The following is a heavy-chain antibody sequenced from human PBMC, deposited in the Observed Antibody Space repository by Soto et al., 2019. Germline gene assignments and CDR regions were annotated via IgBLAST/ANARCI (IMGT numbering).Heavy chain of an antibody. D-gene: IGHD6-19*01. V-gene: IGHV3-74*01. Sequence: GGSLRLSCAASGFSLSVYWMHWVRQAPGKGLAWVSRFDTYGSATKYADSVEGRFSIPKDNAENTLYLQMNNLRADDTAVYYCVRVLKSIGWDNDVFDIWGQGTMVTVSS. CDR1: GFSLSVYW. CDR3: VRVLKSIGWDNDVFDI. J-gene: IGHJ3*02. CDR2: FDTYGSAT.